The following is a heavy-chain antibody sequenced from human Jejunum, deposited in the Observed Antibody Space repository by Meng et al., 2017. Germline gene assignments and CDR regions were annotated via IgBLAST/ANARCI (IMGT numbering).Heavy chain of an antibody. J-gene: IGHJ4*02. CDR3: TRASVWYSGGY. Sequence: GSLRPSCTVSGFSINTNYYWGWIRQPPGKGLEWIGNFHHSGTTNYNPTLKSRVTISVDTSKNQFSLKLNSVNAADTAVYYCTRASVWYSGGYWGQGTLVTVSS. D-gene: IGHD1-26*01. V-gene: IGHV4-38-2*02. CDR1: GFSINTNYY. CDR2: FHHSGTT.